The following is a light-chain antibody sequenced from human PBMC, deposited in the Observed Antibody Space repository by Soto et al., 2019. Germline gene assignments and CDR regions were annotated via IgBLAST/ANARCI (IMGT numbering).Light chain of an antibody. Sequence: DIVMTQSPDSLAVSLGERATINCKSSQSVFYSSNNENYLAWYQRKPVQPPKLLIYWASSRESGVPDRFSGSWSGTDFTLTISSLQAEDVAVYYCQQYYSTPLTFGGGTKVEIK. CDR3: QQYYSTPLT. V-gene: IGKV4-1*01. CDR1: QSVFYSSNNENY. J-gene: IGKJ4*01. CDR2: WAS.